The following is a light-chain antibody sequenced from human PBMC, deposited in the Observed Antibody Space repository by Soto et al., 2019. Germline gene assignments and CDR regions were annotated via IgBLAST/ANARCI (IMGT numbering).Light chain of an antibody. Sequence: DIVMTQSPDSLAVSLGERATINCKSTQSVLYSSSNRNHLAWYQQKPGQPPKLLIYWASTRESGVPDRFSGSGSGTDFTLTNSSLQAEDVAVYYCQQYYSTPWTFGQGTKVEIK. CDR3: QQYYSTPWT. CDR1: QSVLYSSSNRNH. V-gene: IGKV4-1*01. CDR2: WAS. J-gene: IGKJ1*01.